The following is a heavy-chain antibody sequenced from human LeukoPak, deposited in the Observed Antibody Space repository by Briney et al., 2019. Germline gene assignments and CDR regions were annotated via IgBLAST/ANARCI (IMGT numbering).Heavy chain of an antibody. D-gene: IGHD3-22*01. Sequence: SETLSPTCAVYGGSFSGYYWSWIRQPPGKGLEWIGEINHSGSTNYNPSLKSRVTTSVDTSKNQFSLKLSSVTAADTAVYYCARGRKDTMIVVVTPRYFDYWGQGTLVTVSS. J-gene: IGHJ4*02. CDR1: GGSFSGYY. V-gene: IGHV4-34*01. CDR2: INHSGST. CDR3: ARGRKDTMIVVVTPRYFDY.